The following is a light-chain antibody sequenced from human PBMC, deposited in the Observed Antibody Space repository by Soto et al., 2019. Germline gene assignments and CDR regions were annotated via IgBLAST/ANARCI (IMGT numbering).Light chain of an antibody. Sequence: QSVLTQPASVSGSPGQSITISCTGTSSDVGGYNFVSWYQQLPGKAPKLIIYEVSNRPSGVSNRFSGSKSGNTASLTISGLQAEDEADYYCSSYTSSRGVFGGGTK. CDR3: SSYTSSRGV. CDR1: SSDVGGYNF. J-gene: IGLJ2*01. CDR2: EVS. V-gene: IGLV2-14*01.